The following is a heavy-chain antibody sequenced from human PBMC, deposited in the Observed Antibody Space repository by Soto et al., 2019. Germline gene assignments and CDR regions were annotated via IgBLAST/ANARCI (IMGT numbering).Heavy chain of an antibody. CDR3: ARDWPLSVAAFDI. J-gene: IGHJ3*02. CDR2: ISGSGGSS. V-gene: IGHV3-21*01. CDR1: GFTFSSCG. Sequence: GGSLRLSCAASGFTFSSCGMSWVRQAPGKGLEWVSAISGSGGSSYYADSVKGRFTISRDNAKNSLYLQMNSLRAEDTAVYYCARDWPLSVAAFDIWGQGTMVTVSS.